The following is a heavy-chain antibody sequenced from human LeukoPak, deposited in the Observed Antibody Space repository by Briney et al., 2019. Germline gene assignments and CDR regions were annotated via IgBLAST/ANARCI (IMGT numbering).Heavy chain of an antibody. CDR1: GGSINTYY. J-gene: IGHJ6*03. Sequence: SETLSLTCTVSGGSINTYYWSWIRQPPGKGLEWIGYIYYSGSTNYNPSLKSRVTISVDTSKNQFSLKLSSVTAADTAVYYCASGGGYCTSTSCLYSGGYYYYMDVWGKGTTVTVSS. D-gene: IGHD2-2*01. V-gene: IGHV4-59*01. CDR2: IYYSGST. CDR3: ASGGGYCTSTSCLYSGGYYYYMDV.